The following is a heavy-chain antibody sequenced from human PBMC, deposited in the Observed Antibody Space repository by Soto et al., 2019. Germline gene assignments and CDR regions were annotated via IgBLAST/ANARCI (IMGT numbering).Heavy chain of an antibody. V-gene: IGHV1-69*08. CDR1: GGTFSSYT. CDR2: IIPILGIA. J-gene: IGHJ4*02. Sequence: QVQLVQSGAEVKKPGSSVKVSCKASGGTFSSYTISWVRQAPGQGLEWMGRIIPILGIANYAQKFQGRVTITADKSTSTAYMELSSLRSEDTAVYYCARDRGYCSSTSCPVGFDYWGQGTLVTVSS. D-gene: IGHD2-2*01. CDR3: ARDRGYCSSTSCPVGFDY.